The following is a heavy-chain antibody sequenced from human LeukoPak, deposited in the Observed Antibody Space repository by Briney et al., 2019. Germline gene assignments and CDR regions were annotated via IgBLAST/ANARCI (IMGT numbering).Heavy chain of an antibody. Sequence: PGGSLRLSCAASGFTVSSNYMSWLRQAPGKGLEWVSVIYSGGSTYYADSVKGRFTISRDNSKNTLYLQMNSLRAEDTAVYYCARDPRGTDTEGYWGQGTLVTVSS. CDR3: ARDPRGTDTEGY. D-gene: IGHD1-14*01. CDR1: GFTVSSNY. V-gene: IGHV3-66*02. J-gene: IGHJ4*02. CDR2: IYSGGST.